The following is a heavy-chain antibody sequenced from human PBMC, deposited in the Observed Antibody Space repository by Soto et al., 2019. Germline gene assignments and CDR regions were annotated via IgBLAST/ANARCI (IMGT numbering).Heavy chain of an antibody. CDR1: GFTFSGYA. D-gene: IGHD2-15*01. V-gene: IGHV3-23*01. J-gene: IGHJ1*01. CDR2: ISGSGGST. CDR3: AKYPVVAATPTLYFQH. Sequence: GGSLRLSCAAAGFTFSGYAMSWVRQAPGKGLEWVSAISGSGGSTYYADSVKGRFTISRDNSKNTLYLQMNSLRAEDTAVYYCAKYPVVAATPTLYFQHWGQGTLVTVSS.